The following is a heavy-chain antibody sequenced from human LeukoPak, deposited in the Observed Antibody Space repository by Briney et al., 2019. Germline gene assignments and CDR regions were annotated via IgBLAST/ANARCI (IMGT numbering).Heavy chain of an antibody. J-gene: IGHJ3*02. CDR2: ISGSGGST. V-gene: IGHV3-23*01. D-gene: IGHD3-22*01. CDR3: AKSPSVIDAFDI. Sequence: PGGSLRLSCADSGFTFSSYAMNWVRQAPGKGLEWVSTISGSGGSTYYADSVKGRFTISRDNSKNTLYLQMNSLRAEDTAVYYCAKSPSVIDAFDIWGQGTMVTVSS. CDR1: GFTFSSYA.